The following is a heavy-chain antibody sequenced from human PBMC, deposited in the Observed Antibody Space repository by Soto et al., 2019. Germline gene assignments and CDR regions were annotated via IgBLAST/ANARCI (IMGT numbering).Heavy chain of an antibody. J-gene: IGHJ3*02. Sequence: ASVKVSCKASGYTFTSYYMHWVRQAPGQGLEWMGIINPSGGSTSYAQKFQGRVTMTRDTSTSTVYMELSSLRTEDTAVYYCARPNGDYYDAFDIWGQGTMVTVSS. CDR1: GYTFTSYY. D-gene: IGHD4-17*01. CDR2: INPSGGST. CDR3: ARPNGDYYDAFDI. V-gene: IGHV1-46*01.